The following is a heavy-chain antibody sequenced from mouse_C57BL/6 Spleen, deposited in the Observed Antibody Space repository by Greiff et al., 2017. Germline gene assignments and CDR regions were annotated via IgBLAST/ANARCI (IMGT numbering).Heavy chain of an antibody. CDR3: ARDTDMDY. CDR1: GFTFSSYA. CDR2: ISDGGSYT. V-gene: IGHV5-4*01. J-gene: IGHJ4*01. Sequence: EVNVVESGGGLVKPGGSLKFSCAASGFTFSSYAMSWVRQTPEKRLEWVATISDGGSYTYYPDNVKGRFTISRDNAKNNLYLQMSHLKSEDTAMYYCARDTDMDYWGQGTSVTVSS.